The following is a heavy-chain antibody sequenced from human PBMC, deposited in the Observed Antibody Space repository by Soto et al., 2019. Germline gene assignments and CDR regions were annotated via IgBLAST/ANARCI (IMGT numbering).Heavy chain of an antibody. CDR3: ARDGLSGYYYYYYMDV. J-gene: IGHJ6*03. D-gene: IGHD2-2*01. V-gene: IGHV1-69*04. CDR2: IIPILGIA. Sequence: GASVKVSCKASGGTFSSYTSSWVRQAPGQGLEWMGRIIPILGIANYAQKFQGRVTITADKSTSTAYMELSSLRSEDTAVYYCARDGLSGYYYYYYMDVWGKGTTVTVSS. CDR1: GGTFSSYT.